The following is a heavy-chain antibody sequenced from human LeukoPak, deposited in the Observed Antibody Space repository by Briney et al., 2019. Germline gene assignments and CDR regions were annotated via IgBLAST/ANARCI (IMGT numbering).Heavy chain of an antibody. V-gene: IGHV4-34*01. CDR2: IYYSGST. CDR3: ARQVGGYSYYYYYGMDV. CDR1: GGSFSGYY. Sequence: SETLSLTCAVYGGSFSGYYWSWMRQSPGKGLEWIGSIYYSGSTYYNPSLKSRVTISVDTSKNQFSLKLSSVTAADTAVYYCARQVGGYSYYYYYGMDVWGQGTTVTVSS. J-gene: IGHJ6*02. D-gene: IGHD6-25*01.